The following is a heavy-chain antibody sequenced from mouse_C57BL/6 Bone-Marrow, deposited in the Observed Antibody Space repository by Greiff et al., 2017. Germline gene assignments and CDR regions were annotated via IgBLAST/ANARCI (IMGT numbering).Heavy chain of an antibody. Sequence: EVQLVESGGGLVQPGGSMKLSCVASGFTFSNYWMNWVRQSPEKGLEWVAQIRLKSDNYATHYAESVKGRFTISRDDSKSSVYLQMNNLRAEDTGIYYCTGGGYCPFAYWGQGTLVTVSA. D-gene: IGHD2-3*01. CDR1: GFTFSNYW. CDR2: IRLKSDNYAT. J-gene: IGHJ3*01. CDR3: TGGGYCPFAY. V-gene: IGHV6-3*01.